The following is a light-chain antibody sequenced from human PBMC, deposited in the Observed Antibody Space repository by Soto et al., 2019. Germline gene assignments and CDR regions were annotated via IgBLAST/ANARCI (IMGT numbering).Light chain of an antibody. V-gene: IGKV3-20*01. CDR3: QQYGRTPWT. Sequence: EIVLTQSPGTLSLSPGERATLSCRASQSVTNNYLAWYQQKPGQAPRLLIHGASSRATGIPERFSGSASGTDFTLTISRLEPEDFAVYYCQQYGRTPWTFGQGPKVEIK. CDR2: GAS. CDR1: QSVTNNY. J-gene: IGKJ1*01.